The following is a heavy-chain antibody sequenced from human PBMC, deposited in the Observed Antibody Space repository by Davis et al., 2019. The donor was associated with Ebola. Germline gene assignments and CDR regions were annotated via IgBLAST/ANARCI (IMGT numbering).Heavy chain of an antibody. CDR3: ARMGNISTG. CDR2: INSDGSST. Sequence: GESLKISCATSGFTFSSYGMHWVRQAPGQGLVWVSRINSDGSSTSYADSVKGRFTISRDNAKNTLYLQMNSLRAEDTAVYYCARMGNISTGWGQGTLVTVSS. J-gene: IGHJ4*02. D-gene: IGHD2/OR15-2a*01. V-gene: IGHV3-74*01. CDR1: GFTFSSYG.